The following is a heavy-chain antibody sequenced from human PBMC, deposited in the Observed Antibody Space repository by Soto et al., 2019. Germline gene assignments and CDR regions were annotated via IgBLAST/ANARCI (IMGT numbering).Heavy chain of an antibody. CDR1: GGTFSSYT. CDR2: IIPILGIA. D-gene: IGHD4-17*01. V-gene: IGHV1-69*02. CDR3: ASRSFEDYGDEDAFDI. J-gene: IGHJ3*02. Sequence: QVQLVQSGAEVKKPGSSVKVSCKASGGTFSSYTISWVRQAPGQGLEWMGRIIPILGIANYAQKFQGRVTITANKSTSTAYMELSSLRSEDTVVYYCASRSFEDYGDEDAFDIWGQGTMVTISS.